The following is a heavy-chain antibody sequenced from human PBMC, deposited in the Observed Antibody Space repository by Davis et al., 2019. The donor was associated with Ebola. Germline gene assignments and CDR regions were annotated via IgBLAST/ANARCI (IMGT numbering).Heavy chain of an antibody. CDR1: GYSFITYG. CDR3: ARSTYDILIDFDF. V-gene: IGHV1-18*04. CDR2: ISAFKGKT. Sequence: VSVKVSCKASGYSFITYGISWVRQAPGQGLEWMGWISAFKGKTHYAQKFQGRITMTTDTSTSTAYMELKSLRSDDTAVYYCARSTYDILIDFDFWGQGTLVTVSS. J-gene: IGHJ4*02. D-gene: IGHD3-9*01.